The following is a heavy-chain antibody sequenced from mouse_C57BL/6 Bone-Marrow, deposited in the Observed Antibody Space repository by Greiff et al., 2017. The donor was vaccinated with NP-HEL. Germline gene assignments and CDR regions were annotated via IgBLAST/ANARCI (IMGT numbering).Heavy chain of an antibody. CDR1: GYTFTSYG. CDR2: IYPRSGNT. D-gene: IGHD1-1*01. J-gene: IGHJ2*01. V-gene: IGHV1-81*01. CDR3: ARREITTVVPYYFDY. Sequence: VQLQQSGAELARPGASVKLSCKASGYTFTSYGISWVKQRTGQGLEWIGEIYPRSGNTYYNEKFKGKATLTADKSSSTAYMELRSLTSEDSAVYFGARREITTVVPYYFDYWGQGTTLTVSS.